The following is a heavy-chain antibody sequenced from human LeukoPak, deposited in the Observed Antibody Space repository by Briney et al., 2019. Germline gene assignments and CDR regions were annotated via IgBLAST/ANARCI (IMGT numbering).Heavy chain of an antibody. J-gene: IGHJ3*02. CDR2: IYSRGST. CDR1: GGSIGSYY. D-gene: IGHD5-24*01. CDR3: ARRSRMTTIDAFDI. Sequence: SETLSLTCTVSGGSIGSYYWSWIRQPPGKGLEWIGYIYSRGSTNYNPSLKSRVTISVDTSKNQFFLKLSSVTAADTAVYYCARRSRMTTIDAFDIWGQGTMVTVSS. V-gene: IGHV4-59*08.